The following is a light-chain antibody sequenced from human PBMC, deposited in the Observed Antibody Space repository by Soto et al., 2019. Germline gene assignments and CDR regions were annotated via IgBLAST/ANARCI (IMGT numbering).Light chain of an antibody. CDR3: QQYYSYPVT. J-gene: IGKJ2*01. Sequence: AIRMTQSPSSLSASTGDRVTITCRASQGISSYLAWYQQKPWKAPKLLIYAASTLQSGVPSRFSGSGSGTDVTLTISCLQSEDFATYYCQQYYSYPVTFGQGTKLEIK. V-gene: IGKV1-8*01. CDR2: AAS. CDR1: QGISSY.